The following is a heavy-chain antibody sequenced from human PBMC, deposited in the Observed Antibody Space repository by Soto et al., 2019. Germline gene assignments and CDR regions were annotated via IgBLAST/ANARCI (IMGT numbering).Heavy chain of an antibody. J-gene: IGHJ6*02. D-gene: IGHD2-2*01. V-gene: IGHV3-30*18. CDR1: GFTFSSYG. CDR3: AKEVGVVPAANPTKEAVYYYYGMDV. CDR2: ISYDGSNK. Sequence: GGSLRLSCAASGFTFSSYGMHWVRQAPGKGLEWVAVISYDGSNKYYADSVKGRFTISRDNSKNTLYLQMNSLRAEDTAVYYCAKEVGVVPAANPTKEAVYYYYGMDVWGQGTTVTVSS.